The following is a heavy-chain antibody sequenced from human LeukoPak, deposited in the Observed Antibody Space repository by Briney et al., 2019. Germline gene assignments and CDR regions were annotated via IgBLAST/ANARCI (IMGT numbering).Heavy chain of an antibody. CDR1: GFTFSSYE. CDR2: ISSSGSTI. Sequence: TGGSLRLSCAASGFTFSSYEMNWVRQAPGKGLEWVSYISSSGSTIYYADSVKGRFTISRDTSKNTLYLQMNSLRAEDTAVYYGARAAHRGYSFDYWGQGTLVTVSS. J-gene: IGHJ4*02. V-gene: IGHV3-48*03. D-gene: IGHD3-10*01. CDR3: ARAAHRGYSFDY.